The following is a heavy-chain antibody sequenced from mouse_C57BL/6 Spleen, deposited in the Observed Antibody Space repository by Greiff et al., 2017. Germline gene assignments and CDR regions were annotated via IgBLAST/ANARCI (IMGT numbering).Heavy chain of an antibody. V-gene: IGHV1-26*01. CDR1: GYTFTDYY. D-gene: IGHD2-3*01. CDR2: INPNNGGT. Sequence: DVKLQESGPELVKPGASVKISCKASGYTFTDYYMNWVKQSHGKSLEWIGDINPNNGGTSYNQKFKGKATLTVDKSSSTAYMELRSLTSEDSAVYYCARNGYSLYWGQGTTLTVSS. J-gene: IGHJ2*01. CDR3: ARNGYSLY.